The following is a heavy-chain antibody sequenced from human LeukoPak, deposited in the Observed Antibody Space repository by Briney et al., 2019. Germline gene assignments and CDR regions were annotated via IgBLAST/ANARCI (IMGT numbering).Heavy chain of an antibody. V-gene: IGHV3-23*01. CDR2: ISGSGGST. CDR1: GFTFSNYV. CDR3: AKAEEDGDYSN. Sequence: PGGSLRLSCAASGFTFSNYVIHWVRQAPGKGLEWVSAISGSGGSTYYADSVKGRFTISRDNSKNTLYLQMNSLRAEDTAVYYCAKAEEDGDYSNWGQGTLVTVSS. J-gene: IGHJ4*02. D-gene: IGHD4-11*01.